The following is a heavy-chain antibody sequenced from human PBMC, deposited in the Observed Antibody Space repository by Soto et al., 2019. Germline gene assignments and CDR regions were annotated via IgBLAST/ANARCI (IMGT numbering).Heavy chain of an antibody. Sequence: GGSLRLSCAASGFTFSSYGMHWVRQAPGKGLEWVAVISYDGSNKYYADSVKGRFTISRDNSKNTLYLQMNSLRAEDTAVYYCAKDKRRFLEWLFVYWGQGTLVTVSS. CDR3: AKDKRRFLEWLFVY. V-gene: IGHV3-30*18. CDR2: ISYDGSNK. J-gene: IGHJ4*02. D-gene: IGHD3-3*01. CDR1: GFTFSSYG.